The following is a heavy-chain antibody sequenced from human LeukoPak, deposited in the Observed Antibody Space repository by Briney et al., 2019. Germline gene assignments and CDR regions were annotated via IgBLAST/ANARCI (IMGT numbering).Heavy chain of an antibody. CDR2: IYHSGST. J-gene: IGHJ3*02. Sequence: SETLSLTCTVSGYSISSGYYWGWIRQPPGKGLEWIGSIYHSGSTYYNPSLKSRVTISVDTSKNQFSLKLSSVTAADTAVYYCARDGYGDSTYDAFDIWGQGTMVTVSS. D-gene: IGHD4-17*01. CDR1: GYSISSGYY. V-gene: IGHV4-38-2*02. CDR3: ARDGYGDSTYDAFDI.